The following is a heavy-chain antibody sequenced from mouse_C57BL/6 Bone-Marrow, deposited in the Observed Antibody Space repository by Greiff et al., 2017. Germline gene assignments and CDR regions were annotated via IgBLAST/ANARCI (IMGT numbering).Heavy chain of an antibody. CDR1: GYTFTSYW. Sequence: VQLQQPGAELVKPGASVKMSCKASGYTFTSYWITWVKQRPGQGLEWIGDIYPGSGSTTYNEKFKSKATLTVDTSSSTAYMQLSSLTSEDSAVYYCASPSSSLDWYFDVWGTGTTVTVSS. V-gene: IGHV1-55*01. CDR2: IYPGSGST. CDR3: ASPSSSLDWYFDV. J-gene: IGHJ1*03. D-gene: IGHD6-1*01.